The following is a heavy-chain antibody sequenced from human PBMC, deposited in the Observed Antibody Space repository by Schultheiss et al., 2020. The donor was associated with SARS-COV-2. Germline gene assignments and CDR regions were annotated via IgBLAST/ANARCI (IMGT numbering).Heavy chain of an antibody. CDR1: GGSISSYY. Sequence: SETLSLTCTVSGGSISSYYWSWIRQPPGKGLEWIGEINHSGSTNYNPSLKSRVTMSVDTSKNQFSLKLSSVTAADTAVYYCARGYSGSYFRGYFDYWGQGTLVTVSS. D-gene: IGHD1-26*01. CDR2: INHSGST. CDR3: ARGYSGSYFRGYFDY. V-gene: IGHV4-59*12. J-gene: IGHJ4*02.